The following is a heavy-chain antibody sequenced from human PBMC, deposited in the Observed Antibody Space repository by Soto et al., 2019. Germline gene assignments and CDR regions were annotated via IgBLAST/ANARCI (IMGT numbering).Heavy chain of an antibody. V-gene: IGHV1-18*01. Sequence: QVHLVQSGAEVKKPGASVKVACKGSGYTFTSYGISWVRQAPGQGLEWMGWISDHNHNTNYAQKPQARATVTTDTSTSTADMELRSLRSDDTAVYYCARGRYGDYWGQGTLVTVSS. CDR1: GYTFTSYG. D-gene: IGHD4-17*01. CDR3: ARGRYGDY. J-gene: IGHJ4*02. CDR2: ISDHNHNT.